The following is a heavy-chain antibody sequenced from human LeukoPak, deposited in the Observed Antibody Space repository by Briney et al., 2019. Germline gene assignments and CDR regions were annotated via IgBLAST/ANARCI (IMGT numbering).Heavy chain of an antibody. Sequence: ASVTVSFTGSASTFTNYYINWVRQAPGQGLEWLGWINPNSGDTNYAQKFQGRVTMTRDTSISTAYMDLSSLRSDDTAVYCCASDTSLDYWGQGTLVTVSS. J-gene: IGHJ4*02. CDR3: ASDTSLDY. CDR2: INPNSGDT. CDR1: ASTFTNYY. V-gene: IGHV1-2*02. D-gene: IGHD3-16*01.